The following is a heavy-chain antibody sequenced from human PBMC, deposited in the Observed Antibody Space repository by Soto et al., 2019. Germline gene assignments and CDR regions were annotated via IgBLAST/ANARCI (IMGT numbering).Heavy chain of an antibody. Sequence: QVQLQESGPGLVKPSQTLSLTCTVSGGAISRGGYYWSWIRQHPGKGLEWIGYTYYSGSTYYNPYLNSRVIISVDTSKNRFSLQLCSVTAADTAVYYCAREVFLEWPLGMDVWGQGTTVTVAS. CDR3: AREVFLEWPLGMDV. CDR2: TYYSGST. J-gene: IGHJ6*02. V-gene: IGHV4-31*03. CDR1: GGAISRGGYY. D-gene: IGHD3-3*01.